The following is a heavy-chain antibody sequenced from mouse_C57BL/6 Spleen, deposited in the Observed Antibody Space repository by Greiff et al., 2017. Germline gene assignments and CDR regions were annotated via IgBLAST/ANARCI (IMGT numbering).Heavy chain of an antibody. CDR2: INPNNGGT. Sequence: VQLQQSGPELVKPGASVKISCKASGYTFTDYYMNWVKQSHGKSLEWIGDINPNNGGTRYNQKFKGKATLTVDKSSSTAYMELRSLTCEDSADYYCARWQYRDASYAMDYWGQGTSVTVSS. CDR1: GYTFTDYY. CDR3: ARWQYRDASYAMDY. D-gene: IGHD3-1*01. V-gene: IGHV1-26*01. J-gene: IGHJ4*01.